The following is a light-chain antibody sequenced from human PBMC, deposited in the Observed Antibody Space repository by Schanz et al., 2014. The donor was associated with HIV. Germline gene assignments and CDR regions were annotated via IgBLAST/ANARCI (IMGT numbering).Light chain of an antibody. Sequence: DIQLTQSPSPLSASVGDRVSITCRASQAIGTWLAWYQQKPGRAPKLLISEASSLETGVPSRFSGSGSGTEFTLTIYSLQPDDFATYYCQQYSGSPWTFGHGTKVEIK. CDR3: QQYSGSPWT. V-gene: IGKV1-5*03. J-gene: IGKJ1*01. CDR2: EAS. CDR1: QAIGTW.